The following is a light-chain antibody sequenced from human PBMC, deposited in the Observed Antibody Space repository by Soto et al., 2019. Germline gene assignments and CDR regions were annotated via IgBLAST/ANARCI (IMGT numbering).Light chain of an antibody. Sequence: TPSPSSLAASLGDRFTITCRASQTIGTYVNWYRQKSGAAPELLIYDASTLQSGVPSRFRGGASGTDFTLTITTLQPEDVGIYYCQQGHATPLTFGQGTRLEIK. CDR1: QTIGTY. J-gene: IGKJ5*01. V-gene: IGKV1-39*01. CDR3: QQGHATPLT. CDR2: DAS.